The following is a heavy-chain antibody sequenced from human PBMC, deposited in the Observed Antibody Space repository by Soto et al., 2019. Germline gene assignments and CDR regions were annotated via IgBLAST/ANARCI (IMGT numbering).Heavy chain of an antibody. CDR2: IYYSGST. CDR3: TTQGFGGLHGLVDV. Sequence: PSETLSLTCAVSGGSISSSGYYWGWIRQPPGKGLAWIGSIYYSGSTFYNPSLKSRVTISVDTSKNQFSLKLSSVTAADTAVYFCTTQGFGGLHGLVDVWGHGTTV. V-gene: IGHV4-39*01. J-gene: IGHJ6*02. D-gene: IGHD3-10*01. CDR1: GGSISSSGYY.